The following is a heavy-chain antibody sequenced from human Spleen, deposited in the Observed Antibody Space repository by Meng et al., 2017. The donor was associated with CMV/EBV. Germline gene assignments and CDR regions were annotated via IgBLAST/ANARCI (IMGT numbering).Heavy chain of an antibody. CDR2: IRYDGSNK. D-gene: IGHD3-16*01. V-gene: IGHV3-30*02. Sequence: GGSLRLSCTVSGFTFSDYGMHWVRQAPGKGLEWVAFIRYDGSNKYYVDSVKGRFAISKDAAKNSLYLQMNRLRVEDTGVYYCARGRENFGGRRLFDYWGQGALVTVSS. J-gene: IGHJ4*02. CDR1: GFTFSDYG. CDR3: ARGRENFGGRRLFDY.